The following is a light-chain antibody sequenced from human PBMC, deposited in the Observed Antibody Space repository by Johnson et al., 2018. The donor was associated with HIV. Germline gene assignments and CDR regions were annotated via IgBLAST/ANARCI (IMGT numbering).Light chain of an antibody. Sequence: QSVLTQPPSMSAAPGQKVTISCSASSSNIRNNYVSWFQHLPGAAPKLLIYENNKRPSGIPDRFSGSKSGTSATLGITGLQTGDEADYYCATWDSSLSPRGVFGTGTQVTVL. CDR1: SSNIRNNY. J-gene: IGLJ1*01. V-gene: IGLV1-51*02. CDR3: ATWDSSLSPRGV. CDR2: ENN.